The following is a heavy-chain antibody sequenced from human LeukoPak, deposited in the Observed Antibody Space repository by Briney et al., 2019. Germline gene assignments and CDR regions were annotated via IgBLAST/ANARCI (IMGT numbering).Heavy chain of an antibody. D-gene: IGHD3-22*01. J-gene: IGHJ6*03. CDR3: AGASDISGYYYYMAV. CDR1: GGSISGDY. CDR2: IYTSGST. Sequence: SETLSLTCTVSGGSISGDYWSWIRQPAGTGLEWIGRIYTSGSTIYNPSLKSRVTISVDTSKNQFSLKLSSVTAADTALYSCAGASDISGYYYYMAVWGKGTTVTVSS. V-gene: IGHV4-4*07.